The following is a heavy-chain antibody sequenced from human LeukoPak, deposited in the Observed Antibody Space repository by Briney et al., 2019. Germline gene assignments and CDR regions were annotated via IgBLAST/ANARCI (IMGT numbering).Heavy chain of an antibody. CDR2: IYASGST. V-gene: IGHV4-4*07. D-gene: IGHD5-24*01. CDR1: GGSISGYF. CDR3: ARSGYNNWFDP. Sequence: SETLSLTCTVSGGSISGYFWSWIRQPAGKGLEWIGRIYASGSTYYNPSLKSRLTMSVDTDTSKNQFSLKLSSVTAADTAVYYCARSGYNNWFDPWGQGTLVTVSS. J-gene: IGHJ5*02.